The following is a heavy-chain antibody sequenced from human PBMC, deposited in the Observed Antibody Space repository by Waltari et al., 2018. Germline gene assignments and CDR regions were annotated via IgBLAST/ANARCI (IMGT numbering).Heavy chain of an antibody. J-gene: IGHJ4*02. Sequence: EVQLVESGGGLVKPGGSLRLSCAASGFTFSSYSMNWVRQAPGKGLEWVSSISSSSSYIYYADSVKGRFTISRDNAKNSLYLQMNSLRTEDTALYYCAKEDRYAIDYWGQGTLVTVSS. CDR3: AKEDRYAIDY. CDR2: ISSSSSYI. V-gene: IGHV3-21*04. CDR1: GFTFSSYS. D-gene: IGHD2-2*01.